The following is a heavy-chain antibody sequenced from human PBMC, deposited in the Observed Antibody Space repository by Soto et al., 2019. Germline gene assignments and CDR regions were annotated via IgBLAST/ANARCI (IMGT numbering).Heavy chain of an antibody. CDR2: ISGDSGNT. Sequence: ASVKVSCKASGYMFTKSAMHWVRQAPGQRLEWMGWISGDSGNTKYSPKLQDRVTITRDTSASTAYMELSSLRSEDTALYYCARDGVAAGNINFDYWGQGTLVTVS. J-gene: IGHJ4*01. CDR3: ARDGVAAGNINFDY. D-gene: IGHD6-19*01. V-gene: IGHV1-3*01. CDR1: GYMFTKSA.